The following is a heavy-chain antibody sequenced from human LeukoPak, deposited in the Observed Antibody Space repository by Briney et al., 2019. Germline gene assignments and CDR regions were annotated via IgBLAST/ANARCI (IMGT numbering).Heavy chain of an antibody. CDR3: AGAGRYFSGGSCYSVDVDYYYGMDV. CDR1: GFTFSSYG. D-gene: IGHD2-15*01. CDR2: IWYDGSNK. V-gene: IGHV3-33*01. J-gene: IGHJ6*02. Sequence: GGSLRLSCAASGFTFSSYGMHWVRQAPGKGLEWVAVIWYDGSNKYYADSVKGRFTISRDNSKNTLYLQMNSLRAEDTAVYYWAGAGRYFSGGSCYSVDVDYYYGMDVWGQGTTVTVSS.